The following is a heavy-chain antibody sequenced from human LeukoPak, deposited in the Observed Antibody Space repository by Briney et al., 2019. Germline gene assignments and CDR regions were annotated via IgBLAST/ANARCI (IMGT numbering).Heavy chain of an antibody. J-gene: IGHJ6*02. D-gene: IGHD3-10*01. CDR3: AREHNYGYYYGMDV. CDR2: ISYDGSNK. Sequence: GGSLRLSCAASGFTFSSYAMHWVRQAPGKGLEWAALISYDGSNKYYADSVKGRFSISRDNSKNTLYLQMNSLRTEDTAVYYCAREHNYGYYYGMDVWGQGTTVTVSS. CDR1: GFTFSSYA. V-gene: IGHV3-30*04.